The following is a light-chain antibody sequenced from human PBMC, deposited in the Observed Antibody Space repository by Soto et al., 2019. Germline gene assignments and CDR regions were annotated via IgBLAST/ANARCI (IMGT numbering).Light chain of an antibody. CDR2: KAS. Sequence: RITQSPAAVSASVGDGVTITCRASQSISNWLAWYQQKPGKAPKLLIYKASSLESGVPSRFSGSGSGTDFTLTISSLQPEDFATYYCQHYNSYSEPFGQGTKAAI. CDR3: QHYNSYSEP. V-gene: IGKV1-5*03. CDR1: QSISNW. J-gene: IGKJ1*01.